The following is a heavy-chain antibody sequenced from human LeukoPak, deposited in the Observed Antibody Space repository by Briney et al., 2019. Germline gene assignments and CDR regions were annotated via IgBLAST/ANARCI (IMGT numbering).Heavy chain of an antibody. V-gene: IGHV3-53*01. CDR1: GFTFSSYE. CDR2: IYGGGSV. CDR3: ARGGSYLSAFDI. D-gene: IGHD1-26*01. J-gene: IGHJ3*02. Sequence: GGSLRLSCAASGFTFSSYEMSWVRQAPGKGLEWVSIIYGGGSVFYADSVKGRFTISRDNSKNTLYLQMNSLRGEDTAVYYCARGGSYLSAFDIWGQGTMVTVSS.